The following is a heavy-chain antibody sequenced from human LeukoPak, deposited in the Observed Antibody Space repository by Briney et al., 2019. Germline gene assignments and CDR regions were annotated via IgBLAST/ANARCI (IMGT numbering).Heavy chain of an antibody. D-gene: IGHD3-3*01. Sequence: PGGSLRLSCAASGFSFSNFGVNWVRQAPGKGLEWVSSISRSSSSTFYADSVRGRFTISRDNAKNSLYLQMNSLRVEDTAVYYCARRFDFWSGNYKVKWFDSWGQGTLVTVSS. CDR2: ISRSSSST. CDR1: GFSFSNFG. CDR3: ARRFDFWSGNYKVKWFDS. V-gene: IGHV3-21*01. J-gene: IGHJ5*01.